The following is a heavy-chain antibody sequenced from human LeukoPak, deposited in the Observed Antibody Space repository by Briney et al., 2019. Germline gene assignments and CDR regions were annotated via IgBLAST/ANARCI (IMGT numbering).Heavy chain of an antibody. J-gene: IGHJ3*02. CDR1: GFTFSGYD. CDR2: ISYDGRNK. CDR3: AKDYDDAFDM. V-gene: IGHV3-30*18. D-gene: IGHD5-12*01. Sequence: GRSLRLSCAASGFTFSGYDMHWVRQAPGKGLEWVAVISYDGRNKYYPDSVKGRFTISRDNSKNTLYLQMNSLRAEDTAVYYRAKDYDDAFDMWGQGTMVTVSS.